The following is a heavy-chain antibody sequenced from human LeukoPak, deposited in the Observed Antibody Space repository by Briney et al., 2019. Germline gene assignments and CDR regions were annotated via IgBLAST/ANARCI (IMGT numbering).Heavy chain of an antibody. CDR1: GFTFSSYA. CDR3: ARNGVRDCSSTSCYTWRGYFDL. V-gene: IGHV3-30*04. CDR2: ISYDGSNK. D-gene: IGHD2-2*02. J-gene: IGHJ2*01. Sequence: PGGSLRLSCAASGFTFSSYAMHWVRQAPGKGLELVAVISYDGSNKYYADSVKGRFTISRDNSKNTLYLQMNSLRAEDTAVYYCARNGVRDCSSTSCYTWRGYFDLWGRGTLVTVSS.